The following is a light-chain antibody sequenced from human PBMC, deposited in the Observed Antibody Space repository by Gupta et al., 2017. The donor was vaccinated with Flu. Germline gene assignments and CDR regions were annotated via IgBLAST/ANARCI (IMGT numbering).Light chain of an antibody. CDR3: ATLDDSRIGLV. CDR2: NDN. CDR1: NSNIGRNT. J-gene: IGLJ3*02. Sequence: PTSSSGTPGQSVTISCSGSNSNIGRNTLSWYQQLPGAAPKLIIQNDNQRPSGVPVRFSGSKAGTSASLTIRGLQSEDEGDFYCATLDDSRIGLVFGGGTRLTVL. V-gene: IGLV1-44*01.